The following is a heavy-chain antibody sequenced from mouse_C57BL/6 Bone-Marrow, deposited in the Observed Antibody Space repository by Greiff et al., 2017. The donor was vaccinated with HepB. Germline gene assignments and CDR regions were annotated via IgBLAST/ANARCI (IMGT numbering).Heavy chain of an antibody. D-gene: IGHD1-1*01. CDR2: IYPGSGST. Sequence: VQLQQSGAELVKPGASVKMSCKASGYTFTSYWITWVKQRPGQGLEWIGDIYPGSGSTNYNEKFKSKATLTVDTSSSTAYMQLSSLTSEDSAVYYCARGTITTVVATDYWGQGTTLTVSS. CDR3: ARGTITTVVATDY. V-gene: IGHV1-55*01. CDR1: GYTFTSYW. J-gene: IGHJ2*01.